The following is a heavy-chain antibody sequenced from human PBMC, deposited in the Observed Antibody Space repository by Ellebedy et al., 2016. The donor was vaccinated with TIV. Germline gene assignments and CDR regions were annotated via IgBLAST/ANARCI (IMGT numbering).Heavy chain of an antibody. CDR2: ISYDGSNK. J-gene: IGHJ4*02. Sequence: GESLKISCAASGFTFSNYGMHWVRQAPGKGLEWVSVISYDGSNKYYADSVKGRFTVSRDNSKSTVHLQMNSLRADDTAVYYCARGLRMGRSGYYPDYWGQGTLVTASS. CDR1: GFTFSNYG. CDR3: ARGLRMGRSGYYPDY. D-gene: IGHD3-22*01. V-gene: IGHV3-30*03.